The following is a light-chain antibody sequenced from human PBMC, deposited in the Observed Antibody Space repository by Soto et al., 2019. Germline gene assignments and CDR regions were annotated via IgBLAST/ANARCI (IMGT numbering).Light chain of an antibody. J-gene: IGLJ2*01. V-gene: IGLV2-14*01. CDR3: TSYASGSSHVV. CDR2: DVN. Sequence: QSALTQPASVSGSPGQSITLSCTGTSSDIGGYDYVSWYQRHPGKAPKLIIYDVNNRPSGVSNRFSGSKSGNTASLTISGLQAEDEADYYCTSYASGSSHVVFVCGTKLTVL. CDR1: SSDIGGYDY.